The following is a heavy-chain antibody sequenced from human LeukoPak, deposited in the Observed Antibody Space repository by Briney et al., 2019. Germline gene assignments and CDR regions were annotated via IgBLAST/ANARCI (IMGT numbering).Heavy chain of an antibody. D-gene: IGHD3-10*01. CDR3: AKNGGAFDI. J-gene: IGHJ3*02. CDR2: IRSKANSYAT. V-gene: IGHV3-73*01. CDR1: GFTFSGSA. Sequence: GGSLRLSCAASGFTFSGSAMHWVRQASGKGLEWVGRIRSKANSYATAYAASVKGRFTISRDDSKNTAYLQMNSLRAEDTAVYYCAKNGGAFDIWGQGTMVTVSS.